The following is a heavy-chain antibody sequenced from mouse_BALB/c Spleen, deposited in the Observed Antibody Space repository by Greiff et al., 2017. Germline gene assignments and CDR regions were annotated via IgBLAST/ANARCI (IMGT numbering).Heavy chain of an antibody. CDR2: IDPSDSYT. V-gene: IGHV1S127*01. CDR3: TRKGIYDGYWYFDV. Sequence: QVQLQQSGAELVKPGASVRMSCKASGYTFTSYWMHWVKQRPGQGLEWIGVIDPSDSYTSYNQKFKGKATLTVDTSSSTAYMQLSSLTSEDSAVYYCTRKGIYDGYWYFDVWGAGTTVTVSS. J-gene: IGHJ1*01. CDR1: GYTFTSYW. D-gene: IGHD2-3*01.